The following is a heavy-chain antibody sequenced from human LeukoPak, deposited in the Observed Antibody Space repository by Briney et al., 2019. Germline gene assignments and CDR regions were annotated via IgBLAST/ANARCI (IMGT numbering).Heavy chain of an antibody. CDR2: IKQDGSEK. Sequence: PGGSLRLSCAASGFTFSSDWMSWVRQAPGKGLEWVANIKQDGSEKYYVDSVKGRFTISRDNAKNSLYLQMNSLRAEDTAVYYCARDLRYGDYFSFAYYGMDVWGQGTTVTVSS. CDR1: GFTFSSDW. J-gene: IGHJ6*02. D-gene: IGHD4-17*01. CDR3: ARDLRYGDYFSFAYYGMDV. V-gene: IGHV3-7*01.